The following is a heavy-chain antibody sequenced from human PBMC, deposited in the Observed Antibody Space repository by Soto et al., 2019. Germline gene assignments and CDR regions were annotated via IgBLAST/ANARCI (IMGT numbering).Heavy chain of an antibody. CDR1: GGSFSGYY. Sequence: SETLSLTCAVYGGSFSGYYWSWIRQPPGKGLEWIGEINHSGSTNYNPSLKSRVTISVDTSKDQFSLKLSSVTAADTAVYYCARVPDTAMDGRGLDYWGQGTLVTVSS. CDR3: ARVPDTAMDGRGLDY. V-gene: IGHV4-34*01. D-gene: IGHD5-18*01. CDR2: INHSGST. J-gene: IGHJ4*02.